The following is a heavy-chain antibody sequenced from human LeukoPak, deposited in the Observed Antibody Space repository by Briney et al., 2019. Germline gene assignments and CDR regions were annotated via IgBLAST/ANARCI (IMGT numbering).Heavy chain of an antibody. Sequence: GGSLRLSCAASGFTFSSYAMSWVRQAPGKGLEWVSAISGSGGSTYYADSVKGRFTISRDNSKNTLYLQMNSLRAEDTAVYYCAKAQYSSGWRYYYYGMDVWGQGTTVTVSS. CDR3: AKAQYSSGWRYYYYGMDV. CDR2: ISGSGGST. V-gene: IGHV3-23*01. J-gene: IGHJ6*02. D-gene: IGHD6-19*01. CDR1: GFTFSSYA.